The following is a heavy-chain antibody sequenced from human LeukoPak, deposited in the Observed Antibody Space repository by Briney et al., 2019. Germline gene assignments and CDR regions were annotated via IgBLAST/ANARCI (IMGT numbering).Heavy chain of an antibody. CDR1: GFTFSAYG. D-gene: IGHD3-22*01. CDR2: IWYDGSNK. CDR3: ARDSTGYRTIDY. J-gene: IGHJ4*02. Sequence: GGSLRLSCAASGFTFSAYGMHWVRQAPGKGLEWVALIWYDGSNKYYADSVKGRFTISRDNSKNTLSPQMNSLRAEDTAIYYYARDSTGYRTIDYWGQGTLLTVSS. V-gene: IGHV3-33*01.